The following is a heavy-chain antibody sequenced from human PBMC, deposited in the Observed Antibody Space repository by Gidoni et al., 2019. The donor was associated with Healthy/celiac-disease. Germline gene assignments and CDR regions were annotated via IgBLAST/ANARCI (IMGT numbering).Heavy chain of an antibody. CDR2: ISSSSSTI. V-gene: IGHV3-48*01. J-gene: IGHJ5*02. D-gene: IGHD5-18*01. CDR3: ARTGYSYGHNWFDP. CDR1: DFILSSYS. Sequence: VQLVESGGGLVQPGGYLRLSCAASDFILSSYSINWVRQAPGKGLEWVSYISSSSSTICYADSVKGRFTITRDNAKNSLYLQMNSLRAEDTAVYYCARTGYSYGHNWFDPWGQGTLVTVSS.